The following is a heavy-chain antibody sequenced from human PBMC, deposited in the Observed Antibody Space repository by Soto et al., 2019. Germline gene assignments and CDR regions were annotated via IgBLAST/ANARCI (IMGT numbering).Heavy chain of an antibody. CDR2: IYYSGST. CDR1: GGSISSYY. V-gene: IGHV4-59*01. Sequence: ETLSLTCTVSGGSISSYYWSWIRQPPGKGLEWIGYIYYSGSTNYNPSLKSRVTISVDTSKNQFSLKLSSVTAADTAVYYCARDFGFGELDVWGQGTTVTVSS. CDR3: ARDFGFGELDV. J-gene: IGHJ6*02. D-gene: IGHD3-10*01.